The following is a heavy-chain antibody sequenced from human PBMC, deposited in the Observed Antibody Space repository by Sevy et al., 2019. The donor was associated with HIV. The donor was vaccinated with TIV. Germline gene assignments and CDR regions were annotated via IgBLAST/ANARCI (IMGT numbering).Heavy chain of an antibody. CDR1: GFTFSSYW. J-gene: IGHJ6*03. Sequence: GGSLRLSCAASGFTFSSYWMHWVRQAPGKGLVWVSRINSDGSSTSYADSVKGRFTISRDNAKNTLYLQMNSLRAEDTAVYYCARVGISAAGDYYYYMDVWDKGTTVTVSS. CDR2: INSDGSST. CDR3: ARVGISAAGDYYYYMDV. D-gene: IGHD6-13*01. V-gene: IGHV3-74*01.